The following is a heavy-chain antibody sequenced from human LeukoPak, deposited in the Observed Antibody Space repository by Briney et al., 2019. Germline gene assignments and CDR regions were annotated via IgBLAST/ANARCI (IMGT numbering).Heavy chain of an antibody. CDR2: IRSRSAGGTT. J-gene: IGHJ4*02. V-gene: IGHV3-15*01. CDR3: STGGGTHDY. D-gene: IGHD2-15*01. CDR1: GLTFNNDW. Sequence: GGSLRLSCAASGLTFNNDWMSWVRQAPGKGLEWVGRIRSRSAGGTTDDGAPVKGRYTNSKDDSKNTLYQQMNSLKTEDTAVYYCSTGGGTHDYWGQGTVVTVSS.